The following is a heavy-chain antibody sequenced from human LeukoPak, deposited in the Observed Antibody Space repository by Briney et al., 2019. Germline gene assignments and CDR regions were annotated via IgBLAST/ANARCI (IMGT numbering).Heavy chain of an antibody. J-gene: IGHJ4*02. V-gene: IGHV1-18*04. CDR3: ARPGMGFGWSYFDY. CDR1: GYTFTSYG. Sequence: GASVKVSCKASGYTFTSYGISWVRQAPGQGLEWMGWISTYNGNTNYAQKLLGRVTMTTDTSTSTAYMELRSLRSDDTAVYYCARPGMGFGWSYFDYWGQGTLVTVSS. D-gene: IGHD6-19*01. CDR2: ISTYNGNT.